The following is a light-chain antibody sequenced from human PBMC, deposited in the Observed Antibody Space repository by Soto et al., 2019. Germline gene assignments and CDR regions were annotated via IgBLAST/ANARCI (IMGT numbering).Light chain of an antibody. J-gene: IGKJ4*01. CDR1: QSVSSY. CDR2: DAF. Sequence: EIVLTQSPATLSLSPGERATLSCRASQSVSSYLAWYQQKPGQAPRLLIYDAFNRATDIPARFSGSGSGKDFTLTISSLEPEDFEVYYCQQRSNWPPAFGGGTKVYIK. V-gene: IGKV3-11*01. CDR3: QQRSNWPPA.